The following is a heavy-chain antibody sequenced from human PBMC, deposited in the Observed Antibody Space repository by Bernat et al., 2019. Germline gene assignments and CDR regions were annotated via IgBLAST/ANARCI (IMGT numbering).Heavy chain of an antibody. V-gene: IGHV3-30*18. Sequence: QVQLVESGGGVVQPGRSLRLSCAASGFTISSYGMHWVRQAPGKGLEWVAVISYDGSNRYYVDSVKGRFIISRDNSKNTLYVEMNSLRAEDTAVYYCAKDGVGTQISDALDIWGQGTMVTVSS. CDR1: GFTISSYG. CDR3: AKDGVGTQISDALDI. D-gene: IGHD4-23*01. J-gene: IGHJ3*02. CDR2: ISYDGSNR.